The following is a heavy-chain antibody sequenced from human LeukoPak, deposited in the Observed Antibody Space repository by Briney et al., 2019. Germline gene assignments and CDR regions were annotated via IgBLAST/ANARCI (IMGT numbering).Heavy chain of an antibody. V-gene: IGHV3-11*01. D-gene: IGHD3-10*01. Sequence: PGGSLRLSCAASGFTFSDYYMSWIRQAPGKGLEWVSYISSSGSTIYYADSVKGRFTISRDNSKNTLFLQMNSLRAQDTAIYYCARASYYLGYYYGMDVWGQGTTVTVSS. CDR1: GFTFSDYY. CDR2: ISSSGSTI. J-gene: IGHJ6*02. CDR3: ARASYYLGYYYGMDV.